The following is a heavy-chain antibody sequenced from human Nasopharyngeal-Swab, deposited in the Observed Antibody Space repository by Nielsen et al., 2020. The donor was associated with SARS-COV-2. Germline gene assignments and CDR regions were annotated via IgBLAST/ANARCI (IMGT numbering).Heavy chain of an antibody. CDR3: AGATRLDF. V-gene: IGHV3-21*05. D-gene: IGHD1-26*01. CDR2: ITSGNSV. J-gene: IGHJ4*02. Sequence: GESLKISCATSGFTFSPYTMTWVRQAPGKGLQWISYITSGNSVQYADSVKGRFTISRDNAKNTLYLQMNSLRAEDTAVYYCAGATRLDFWGQGSLVTVSS. CDR1: GFTFSPYT.